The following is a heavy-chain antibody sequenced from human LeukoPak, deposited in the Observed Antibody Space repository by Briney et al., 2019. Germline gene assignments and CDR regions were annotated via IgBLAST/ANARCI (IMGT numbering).Heavy chain of an antibody. Sequence: TSETLSLTCTVSGYSISSGYYWGWIRQPPGKGLEWIGTIYHRGSTSYNPSLKSRVTISVDKSKNQFSLKLSSVTAADTAVYYCARDLDGTTVTTLGYWGQGTLVTVSS. CDR1: GYSISSGYY. V-gene: IGHV4-38-2*02. J-gene: IGHJ4*02. CDR3: ARDLDGTTVTTLGY. D-gene: IGHD4-17*01. CDR2: IYHRGST.